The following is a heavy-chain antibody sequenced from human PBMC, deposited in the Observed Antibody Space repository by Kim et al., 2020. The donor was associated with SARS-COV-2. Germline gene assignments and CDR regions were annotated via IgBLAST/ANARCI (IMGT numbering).Heavy chain of an antibody. D-gene: IGHD6-19*01. CDR1: GGTFSSYA. CDR2: IIPIFGTT. J-gene: IGHJ6*02. Sequence: SVKVSCKASGGTFSSYAISWVRQAPGQGLEWMGGIIPIFGTTNYAQKFQGRVTITADKSTSTAYMELSSLRSEDTAVYYCARDGYSSGWYKRYYAMDVWGQGTTVTVSS. V-gene: IGHV1-69*06. CDR3: ARDGYSSGWYKRYYAMDV.